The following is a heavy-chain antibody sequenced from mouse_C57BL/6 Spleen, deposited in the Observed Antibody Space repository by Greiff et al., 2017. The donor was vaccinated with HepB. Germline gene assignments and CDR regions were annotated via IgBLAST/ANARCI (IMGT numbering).Heavy chain of an antibody. CDR3: ARSGGGDGSYFDY. J-gene: IGHJ2*01. V-gene: IGHV1-80*01. Sequence: QVQLQQSGAELVKPGASVKISCKASGYAFSSYWMNWVKQRPGQGLEWIGQIYPGDGDTNYNGKFKGKATLTADKSSSTAYMQLSSLTSEDSAVYFCARSGGGDGSYFDYWGQGTTLTVSS. D-gene: IGHD2-3*01. CDR1: GYAFSSYW. CDR2: IYPGDGDT.